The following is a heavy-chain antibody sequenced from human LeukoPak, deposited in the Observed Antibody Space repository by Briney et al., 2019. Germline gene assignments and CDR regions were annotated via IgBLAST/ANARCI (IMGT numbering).Heavy chain of an antibody. CDR1: GYIFTELL. CDR2: FDPEDGET. D-gene: IGHD1-26*01. J-gene: IGHJ5*02. Sequence: ASVKVSCKVSGYIFTELLIHWVRQAPGKGLEWMGGFDPEDGETIYAQKFQGRVTITRDTSASTAYMELSSLRSEDTAVYYCARDLVGATELLWFDPWGQGTLVTVSS. CDR3: ARDLVGATELLWFDP. V-gene: IGHV1-24*01.